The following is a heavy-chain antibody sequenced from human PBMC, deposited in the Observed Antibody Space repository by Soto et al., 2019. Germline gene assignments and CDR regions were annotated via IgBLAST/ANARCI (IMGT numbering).Heavy chain of an antibody. Sequence: EVQVVESGGGLVQPGGSLRLSCAASGFTFSSYWMYWVRQAPGKGLVWVSRINSDGSSTNYADSVKGRFTISRDNAKNTLYLQMNSVRAEDTAVYYWARVGMWWAGAFDNWGQGTMVTVSS. V-gene: IGHV3-74*01. D-gene: IGHD2-21*01. CDR2: INSDGSST. J-gene: IGHJ3*02. CDR1: GFTFSSYW. CDR3: ARVGMWWAGAFDN.